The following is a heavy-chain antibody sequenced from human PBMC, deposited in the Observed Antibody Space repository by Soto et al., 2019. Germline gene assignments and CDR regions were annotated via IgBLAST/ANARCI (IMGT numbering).Heavy chain of an antibody. CDR2: ISYDGSNK. J-gene: IGHJ4*02. V-gene: IGHV3-30*18. D-gene: IGHD3-22*01. Sequence: GGSLRLSCAASGFTFSSYGMHWVRQAPGKGLEWVAVISYDGSNKNYVDSVKGRFTISRDNSKNMVYLQMNSLRAEDTAVYYCAKDTYYHDSSGYYVFDYWGQGTLVTVSS. CDR1: GFTFSSYG. CDR3: AKDTYYHDSSGYYVFDY.